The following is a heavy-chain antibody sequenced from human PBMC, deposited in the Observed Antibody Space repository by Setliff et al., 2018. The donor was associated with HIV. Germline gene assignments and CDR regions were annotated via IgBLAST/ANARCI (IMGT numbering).Heavy chain of an antibody. D-gene: IGHD3-22*01. CDR2: VYYTGST. Sequence: LSLTCTVSGDSIRGYYWSWIRQPPGKGLEWIGYVYYTGSTNYNPSLKSRVTISIDTSKNQFSLKLSSVTAADTAVYYCARHQGKYYDSSGYSGWFFDLWGRGTLVTVSS. CDR1: GDSIRGYY. J-gene: IGHJ2*01. CDR3: ARHQGKYYDSSGYSGWFFDL. V-gene: IGHV4-59*08.